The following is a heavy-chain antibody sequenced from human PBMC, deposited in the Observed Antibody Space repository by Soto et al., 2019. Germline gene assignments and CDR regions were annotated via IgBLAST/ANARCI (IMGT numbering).Heavy chain of an antibody. J-gene: IGHJ4*02. CDR3: AREQTSCFDY. CDR1: GFTFSSYW. D-gene: IGHD2-2*01. Sequence: GSLILSCAASGFTFSSYWMSWVRQAPGKGLEWVANIKQVGSEKYYVDSVKGRFTISRDNAKNSLYLQMNSLSAEDTAVYYCAREQTSCFDYWGQGTLVTVSS. V-gene: IGHV3-7*01. CDR2: IKQVGSEK.